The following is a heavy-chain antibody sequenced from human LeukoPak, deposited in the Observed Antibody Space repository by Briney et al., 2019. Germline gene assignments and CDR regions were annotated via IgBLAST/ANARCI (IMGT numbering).Heavy chain of an antibody. J-gene: IGHJ4*02. CDR3: ARGQPTYYYGSGSYYFDY. D-gene: IGHD3-10*01. CDR2: IYSGGST. V-gene: IGHV3-53*01. Sequence: PGGSLRLSCAASGFTVSSNYMSWVRQAPGKGLEWVSVIYSGGSTYYADSVKRRFTISRDNSKNTLYLQMNSLRAEDTAVYYCARGQPTYYYGSGSYYFDYWGQGTLVTVSS. CDR1: GFTVSSNY.